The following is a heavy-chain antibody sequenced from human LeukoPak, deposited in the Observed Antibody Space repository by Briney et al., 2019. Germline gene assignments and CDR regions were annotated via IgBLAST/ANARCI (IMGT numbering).Heavy chain of an antibody. Sequence: GGSLRLSCAASGFIVNNNYMNWVRQAPGKGLEWVSVIYSGGSTYYADSVKGRFTISRDNSKNTLYLQMNSLRAEDTAVYHCASSGTFVILTGISQYYFDYWGQGTLVTVSS. D-gene: IGHD3-9*01. CDR1: GFIVNNNY. V-gene: IGHV3-53*01. CDR3: ASSGTFVILTGISQYYFDY. CDR2: IYSGGST. J-gene: IGHJ4*02.